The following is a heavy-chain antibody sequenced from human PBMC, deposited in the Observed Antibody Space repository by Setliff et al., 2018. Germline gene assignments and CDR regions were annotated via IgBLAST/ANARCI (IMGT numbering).Heavy chain of an antibody. V-gene: IGHV4-39*01. D-gene: IGHD3-3*01. CDR2: VYYSGSI. CDR3: ARLISRYDFWTGSYTHSFDY. Sequence: SETLSLTCTVSGGSISDSHYYWGWFRQPPGMRPEWIGTVYYSGSIYYNPSLKSRVTLFVDTSKDQFSLRLTSMTAADTAVYYCARLISRYDFWTGSYTHSFDYWGQGTLVTVSS. J-gene: IGHJ4*02. CDR1: GGSISDSHYY.